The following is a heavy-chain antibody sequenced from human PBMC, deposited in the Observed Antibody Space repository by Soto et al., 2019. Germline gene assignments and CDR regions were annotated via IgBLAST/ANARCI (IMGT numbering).Heavy chain of an antibody. D-gene: IGHD2-15*01. V-gene: IGHV1-18*01. CDR2: ISAYNGNT. J-gene: IGHJ4*02. Sequence: GASVKVSCKASGYTFTSYGISWVRQAPGQGLEWMGWISAYNGNTNYAQKLQGRVTMTTDTSTSTAYMELRSLRSDDTAVYYCARAFYCSGGNLCDFDYWGQGTLVTVSS. CDR1: GYTFTSYG. CDR3: ARAFYCSGGNLCDFDY.